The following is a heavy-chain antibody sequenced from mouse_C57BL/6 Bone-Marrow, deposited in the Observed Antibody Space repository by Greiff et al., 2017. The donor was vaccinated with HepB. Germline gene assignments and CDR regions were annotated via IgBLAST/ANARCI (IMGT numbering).Heavy chain of an antibody. CDR1: GFSLTSYG. Sequence: VKLVESGPGLVQPSQSLSITCTVSGFSLTSYGVHWVRQSPGKGLEWLGVIWSGGSTDYNAAFISRLSISKDNSKSQVFFKMNSLQADDTAIYYCARTQILSFITTVEGDYWGQGTSVTVSS. V-gene: IGHV2-2*01. J-gene: IGHJ4*01. CDR2: IWSGGST. CDR3: ARTQILSFITTVEGDY. D-gene: IGHD1-1*01.